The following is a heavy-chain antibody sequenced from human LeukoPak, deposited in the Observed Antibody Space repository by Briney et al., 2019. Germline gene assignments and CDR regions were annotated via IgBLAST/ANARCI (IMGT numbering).Heavy chain of an antibody. J-gene: IGHJ6*03. CDR1: GYTFTSYD. CDR2: MNPNSGNT. D-gene: IGHD3-10*01. CDR3: ARGGDFEHYYYYMDV. Sequence: ASVKVSCKASGYTFTSYDINWVRQATGQGLEWMGYMNPNSGNTGYAQKFQGRVTITRNTSISTAYMELSSLRSEDTAVYYCARGGDFEHYYYYMDVWGKGTTVTVSS. V-gene: IGHV1-8*03.